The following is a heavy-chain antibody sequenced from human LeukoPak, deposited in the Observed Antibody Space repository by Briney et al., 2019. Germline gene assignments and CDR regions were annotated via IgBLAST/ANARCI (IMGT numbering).Heavy chain of an antibody. CDR3: ARDLNYYDSSGYSRLDY. CDR2: IDWDDDK. V-gene: IGHV2-70*11. Sequence: SGPTLVNPTQTLTLTCTFSGFSLSTSGMCVSWIRQPPGKALEWLARIDWDDDKYYSTSLKTRLTISKDTSKNQVVLTMTNMDPVDTATYYCARDLNYYDSSGYSRLDYWGQGTLVTVSS. CDR1: GFSLSTSGMC. D-gene: IGHD3-22*01. J-gene: IGHJ4*02.